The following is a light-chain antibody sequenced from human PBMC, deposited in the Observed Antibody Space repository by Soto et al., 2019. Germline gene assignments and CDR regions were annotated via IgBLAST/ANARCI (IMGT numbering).Light chain of an antibody. Sequence: VLTQPPSVSGAPGQGVTISCTGSSSNIGAGYDVHWYQQLPGTAPKLLIYGNSNRPSGVPDRFSGSKSGTSASLAITGLQADDEADYYCQSYDSSLSGYVFGTGTKVTVL. CDR2: GNS. CDR3: QSYDSSLSGYV. J-gene: IGLJ1*01. V-gene: IGLV1-40*01. CDR1: SSNIGAGYD.